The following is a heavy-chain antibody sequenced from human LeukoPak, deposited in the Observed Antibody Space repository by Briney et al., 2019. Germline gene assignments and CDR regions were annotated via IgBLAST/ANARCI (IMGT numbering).Heavy chain of an antibody. D-gene: IGHD3-16*01. J-gene: IGHJ4*02. CDR1: GFTFSSYA. Sequence: RRSLRPSCAVSGFTFSSYAMSSVRQSPRKGLEGVSAIRGSGGSTYYADSVEGRVNMSRNKSKNTLNLEMNSLRAEDNAVYCCATHRALGGWGQGTLVTVSS. V-gene: IGHV3-23*01. CDR3: ATHRALGG. CDR2: IRGSGGST.